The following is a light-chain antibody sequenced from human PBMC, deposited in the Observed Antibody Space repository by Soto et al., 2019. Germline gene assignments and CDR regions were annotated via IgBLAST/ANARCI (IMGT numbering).Light chain of an antibody. J-gene: IGLJ1*01. CDR3: CPFAGGTTFFV. CDR2: EGS. Sequence: QSALTQPASVSGSPGQSITISCTGTSSDVGNYNLVSWYQQHPGKAPNLMIFEGSKRPSGVSDRFSGSKSGNTASLTISGLQSEYEADYYCCPFAGGTTFFVFGPGTKLTVL. V-gene: IGLV2-23*01. CDR1: SSDVGNYNL.